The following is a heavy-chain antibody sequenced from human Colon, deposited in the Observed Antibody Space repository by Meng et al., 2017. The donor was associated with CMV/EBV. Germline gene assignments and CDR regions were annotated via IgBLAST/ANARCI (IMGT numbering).Heavy chain of an antibody. CDR3: ARGEYDFWSGYPPGGRWFDP. V-gene: IGHV4-61*01. D-gene: IGHD3-3*01. CDR1: GGSVSSANSY. J-gene: IGHJ5*02. Sequence: SETLSLTCTVSGGSVSSANSYWSWVRQPPGKGLEWIGYISYSGKTNYNPSLESRVTITGDMSKNQFSLKVSSVTAADTAVYYCARGEYDFWSGYPPGGRWFDPWGQGTLVTVSS. CDR2: ISYSGKT.